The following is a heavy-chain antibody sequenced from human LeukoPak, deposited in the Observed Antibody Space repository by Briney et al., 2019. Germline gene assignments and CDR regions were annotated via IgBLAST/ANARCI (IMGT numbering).Heavy chain of an antibody. Sequence: SETLSLTCTVSGGSISSYYWSWIRQPPGKGLEWIGSIYHSGSTYYNPSLKSRVTISVDTSKNQFSLKLSSVTAADTAVYYCARTVSYYYDSSGYPPAAGAFDIWGQGTMVTVSS. V-gene: IGHV4-59*08. CDR2: IYHSGST. J-gene: IGHJ3*02. CDR1: GGSISSYY. CDR3: ARTVSYYYDSSGYPPAAGAFDI. D-gene: IGHD3-22*01.